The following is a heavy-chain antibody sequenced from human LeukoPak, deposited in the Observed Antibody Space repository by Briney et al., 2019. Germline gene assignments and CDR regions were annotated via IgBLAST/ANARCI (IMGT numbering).Heavy chain of an antibody. CDR2: ISSSGSTI. CDR3: AELGITMIGGV. D-gene: IGHD3-10*02. V-gene: IGHV3-48*03. Sequence: GGSLRLSCAASGFTFSSYEMNWVCQAPGKGREGVSYISSSGSTIYYADSVKGRFTISRDNAKNSLYLQMNSLRAEDTAVYYCAELGITMIGGVWGKGTTVTISS. CDR1: GFTFSSYE. J-gene: IGHJ6*04.